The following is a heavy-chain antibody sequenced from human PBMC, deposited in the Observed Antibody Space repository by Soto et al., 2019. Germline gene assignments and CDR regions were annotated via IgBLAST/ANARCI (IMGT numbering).Heavy chain of an antibody. J-gene: IGHJ3*02. CDR2: ISSSSSYI. CDR1: GFTFSSYS. D-gene: IGHD6-13*01. Sequence: GGSLRLSCAASGFTFSSYSMNWVRQAPGKGLEWVSSISSSSSYIYYADSVKGRFTISRDNAKNSLYLQMNSLRAEDTAVYYCARDLSIAAAGNDAFDIWGQGTMVTVSS. V-gene: IGHV3-21*01. CDR3: ARDLSIAAAGNDAFDI.